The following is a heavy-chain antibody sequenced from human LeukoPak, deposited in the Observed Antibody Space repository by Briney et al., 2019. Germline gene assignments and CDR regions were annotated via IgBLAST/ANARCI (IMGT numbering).Heavy chain of an antibody. J-gene: IGHJ6*04. CDR2: INSDGSIT. V-gene: IGHV3-74*01. CDR3: ARGGVGVDV. D-gene: IGHD3-3*01. Sequence: GGSLRLSCAASGLTFSTYWMHWVRQAPGKGLVSVSRINSDGSITNYADSVKGRFTISRDNAKNTLYLQMNSLRTEDTAVYYCARGGVGVDVWGKGTTVTVSS. CDR1: GLTFSTYW.